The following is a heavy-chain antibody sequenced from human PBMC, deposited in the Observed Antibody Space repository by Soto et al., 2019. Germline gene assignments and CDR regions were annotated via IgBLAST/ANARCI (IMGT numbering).Heavy chain of an antibody. Sequence: SETLSLTCTVSGGSISSGYYYWSWIRQPPGKGLEWIGYIYYIGSTYYKPSLKSRVTISVDTSNNQFSLKLTSVTASDTAMYYCARYYYGSGRYQDYWGQRTLVTVSS. D-gene: IGHD3-10*01. CDR1: GGSISSGYYY. V-gene: IGHV4-30-4*01. CDR3: ARYYYGSGRYQDY. CDR2: IYYIGST. J-gene: IGHJ4*02.